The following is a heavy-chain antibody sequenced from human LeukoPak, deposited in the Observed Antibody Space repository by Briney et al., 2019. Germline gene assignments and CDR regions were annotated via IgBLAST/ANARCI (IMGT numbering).Heavy chain of an antibody. Sequence: PSETLSLACAVYGGSFSGYYWSWIRQPPGKGLEWIGEINHSGSTNYNPSLKSRITISVDTSKNQFSLKLSSVTAADTAFYYCARSASSSSRSAFDIWGQGTMVTVSS. V-gene: IGHV4-34*01. CDR3: ARSASSSSRSAFDI. CDR2: INHSGST. J-gene: IGHJ3*02. CDR1: GGSFSGYY. D-gene: IGHD6-6*01.